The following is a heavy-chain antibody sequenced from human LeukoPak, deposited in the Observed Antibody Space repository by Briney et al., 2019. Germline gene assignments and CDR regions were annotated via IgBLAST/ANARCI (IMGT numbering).Heavy chain of an antibody. CDR1: GYTFTSYG. J-gene: IGHJ4*02. CDR2: ISAYNGNT. V-gene: IGHV1-18*01. D-gene: IGHD3-22*01. Sequence: ASVKVSCKASGYTFTSYGISWVRQAPGQGLEWMGWISAYNGNTNYAQKLQGRVTVTTDTSTSTAYMELRSLRSDDTAVYYCARGRYYDSSGYPRGFDYWGQGTLVTVSS. CDR3: ARGRYYDSSGYPRGFDY.